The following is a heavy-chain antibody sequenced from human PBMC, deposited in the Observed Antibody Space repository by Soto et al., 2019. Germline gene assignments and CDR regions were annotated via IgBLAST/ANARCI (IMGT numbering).Heavy chain of an antibody. J-gene: IGHJ6*02. CDR3: AKDGDYYYGMDV. V-gene: IGHV3-23*01. CDR2: ESGRAGSA. CDR1: GFSFSSND. Sequence: GGSLSLSCAVSGFSFSSNDMSWVGQAPGKELEWVSAESGRAGSAYYDDSVKGRFTISRDNSKNTLYLKMNNLRAEDTAVYDCAKDGDYYYGMDVWGQGTSVTVSS.